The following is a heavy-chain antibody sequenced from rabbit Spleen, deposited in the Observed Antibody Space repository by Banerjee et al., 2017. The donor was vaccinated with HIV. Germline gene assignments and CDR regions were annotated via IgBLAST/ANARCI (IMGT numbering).Heavy chain of an antibody. D-gene: IGHD1-1*01. CDR1: GFDFNNYY. V-gene: IGHV1S7*01. CDR2: IDPVFGIT. J-gene: IGHJ3*01. Sequence: QLVESGGGLVQPGGSLKLSCKASGFDFNNYYMNWVRQAPGKGLEWIGYIDPVFGITNYANSVKGRFTISRDNTQNTLYLQLNSLTAADTATYFCVRDPAYSSGSGSAIPYLWGQGTLVTVS. CDR3: VRDPAYSSGSGSAIPYL.